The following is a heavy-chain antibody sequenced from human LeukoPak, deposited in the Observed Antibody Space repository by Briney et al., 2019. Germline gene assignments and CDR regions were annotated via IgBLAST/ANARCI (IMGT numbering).Heavy chain of an antibody. Sequence: PSETLSLTCTVSGGSISSYYWSWTRQPPGKGLEWIGYIYYSGSTNYNPSLKSRVTISVDTSKNQFSLKLSSVTAADTAVYYCAGGEGPLYYYDSSGYYYGGALGYWGQGTLVTVSS. V-gene: IGHV4-59*01. CDR3: AGGEGPLYYYDSSGYYYGGALGY. D-gene: IGHD3-22*01. CDR1: GGSISSYY. CDR2: IYYSGST. J-gene: IGHJ4*02.